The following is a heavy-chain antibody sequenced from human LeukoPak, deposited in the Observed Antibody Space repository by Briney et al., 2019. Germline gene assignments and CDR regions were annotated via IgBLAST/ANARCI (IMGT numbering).Heavy chain of an antibody. CDR3: ARCRVDCRGWYFDL. J-gene: IGHJ2*01. CDR2: INPSGSSA. D-gene: IGHD2-21*01. CDR1: GYTFTTYY. Sequence: ASVKVSCKASGYTFTTYYMHWVRQAPGQGLEWMGIINPSGSSATYAQKFQGRVTMTRDTSTSTVYMELSSLTSEDTAVYSCARCRVDCRGWYFDLWGRGTLVTV. V-gene: IGHV1-46*03.